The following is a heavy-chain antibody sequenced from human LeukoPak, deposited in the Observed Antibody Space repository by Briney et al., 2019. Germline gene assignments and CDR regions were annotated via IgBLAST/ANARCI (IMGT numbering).Heavy chain of an antibody. Sequence: GGSLRLSCAASGFTVSNWAIHWVRQAPGKGLEWVAAISYDGSNKFYADSVKGRFTISRDNSKNTLYLQVNSLRAEDTAVYYCAKGGKWDVTPFDYWGQGTLVTVSS. J-gene: IGHJ4*02. D-gene: IGHD1-26*01. CDR1: GFTVSNWA. V-gene: IGHV3-30*04. CDR3: AKGGKWDVTPFDY. CDR2: ISYDGSNK.